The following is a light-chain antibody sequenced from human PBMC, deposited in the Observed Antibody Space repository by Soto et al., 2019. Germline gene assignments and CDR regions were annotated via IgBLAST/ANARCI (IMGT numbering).Light chain of an antibody. CDR2: GAS. J-gene: IGKJ4*01. CDR3: QRYGTSPLD. Sequence: EILLTQSPGTLSLSPGERATLSCRASQSVSSNYLAWYQQKPGQAPRLLIYGASSRATGIPDRFSGSGSGTDFTLTISRLEPEDFAVYYCQRYGTSPLDFGXGT. CDR1: QSVSSNY. V-gene: IGKV3-20*01.